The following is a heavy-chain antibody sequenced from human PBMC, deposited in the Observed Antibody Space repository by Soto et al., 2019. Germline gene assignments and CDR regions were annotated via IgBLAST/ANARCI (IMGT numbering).Heavy chain of an antibody. CDR1: GFTFRNAW. V-gene: IGHV3-15*01. D-gene: IGHD1-1*01. J-gene: IGHJ3*01. CDR2: IKSETNGGTT. CDR3: TTGGLGT. Sequence: EVQLVESGGGLVKPGGSLRLSCAASGFTFRNAWISWVRQAPGKGLEWVGRIKSETNGGTTDYTAPVKGRFTISRDDSRNTLYLQMNSLKTEDTAVYYCTTGGLGTWGQGTMVSVSS.